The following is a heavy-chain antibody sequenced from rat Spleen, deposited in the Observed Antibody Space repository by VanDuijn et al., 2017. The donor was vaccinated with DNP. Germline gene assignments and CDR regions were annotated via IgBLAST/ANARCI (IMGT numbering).Heavy chain of an antibody. CDR1: GFTFTNYG. CDR2: INAGSGVT. Sequence: EVQLVESGGGLVQPGRSLKLSCAASGFTFTNYGMAWVRQAPTKGLEWVAVINAGSGVTHYRDSVKGRFTISRDNAKSTLYLQMNSLRSEETATYYCARENYHAMEAWGQGTSVTVSS. CDR3: ARENYHAMEA. J-gene: IGHJ4*01. V-gene: IGHV5S11*01.